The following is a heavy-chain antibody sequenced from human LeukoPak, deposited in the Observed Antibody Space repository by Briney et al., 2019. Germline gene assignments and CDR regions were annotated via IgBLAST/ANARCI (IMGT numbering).Heavy chain of an antibody. V-gene: IGHV3-21*01. CDR2: ISSSSSYI. Sequence: PGGSLRLSCAASGFTFSSYSMNWVRQAPGKGLEWVSSISSSSSYIYYADSVKGRFTISRDNAKNSLYLQMNSLRAEDTAVYYCAGDLVGDYPYYYGMDVWGQGTTVTVSS. CDR1: GFTFSSYS. D-gene: IGHD4-17*01. J-gene: IGHJ6*02. CDR3: AGDLVGDYPYYYGMDV.